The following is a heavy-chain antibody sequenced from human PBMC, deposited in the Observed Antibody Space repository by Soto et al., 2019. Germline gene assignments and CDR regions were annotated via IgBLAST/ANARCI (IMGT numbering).Heavy chain of an antibody. V-gene: IGHV1-69*06. Sequence: QVQLVQSGAEVKKPGSSVKVSCKASGGTFSSYAISWVRQAPGQGLEWMGGIIPIFGTANYAQKFQGRVTITADKSTSTAYMERSSLRSEDTAVYYCARDQGDTIFGVVIPGGDYYYGMDVWGQGTTVTVSS. CDR2: IIPIFGTA. D-gene: IGHD3-3*01. CDR3: ARDQGDTIFGVVIPGGDYYYGMDV. CDR1: GGTFSSYA. J-gene: IGHJ6*02.